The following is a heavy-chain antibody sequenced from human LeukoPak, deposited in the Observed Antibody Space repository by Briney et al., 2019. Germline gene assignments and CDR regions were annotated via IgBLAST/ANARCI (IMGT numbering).Heavy chain of an antibody. V-gene: IGHV1-2*02. D-gene: IGHD6-13*01. CDR2: INPNSGGT. J-gene: IGHJ5*02. Sequence: ASVKVSCKASGYTFTGYYMHWVRQAPGQGLEWMGWINPNSGGTNYAQKFQGRVTMTRDTSISTAYMELGRLRSDDTAVYYCARDPGSSWYSGADRAIWFDPWGQGTLVTVSS. CDR3: ARDPGSSWYSGADRAIWFDP. CDR1: GYTFTGYY.